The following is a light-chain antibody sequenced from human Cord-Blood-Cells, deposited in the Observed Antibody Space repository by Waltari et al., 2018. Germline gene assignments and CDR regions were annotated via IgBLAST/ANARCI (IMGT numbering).Light chain of an antibody. V-gene: IGLV2-11*01. J-gene: IGLJ2*01. CDR2: DVS. Sequence: QSALTHPRPVSGSPGQSVTISCPRPSSDVGGYNYVLWHQQHPGKAPKLMIYDVSKRPSGVPDRFSGSKSGNTASLTISGLQAEDEADYYCCSYAGSDTLVFGGGTKLTVL. CDR3: CSYAGSDTLV. CDR1: SSDVGGYNY.